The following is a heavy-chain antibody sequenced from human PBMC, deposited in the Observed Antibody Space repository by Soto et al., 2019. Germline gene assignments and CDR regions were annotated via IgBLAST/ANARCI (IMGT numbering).Heavy chain of an antibody. CDR1: GDSVSSNSAA. D-gene: IGHD6-13*01. CDR2: TYYRSKWYN. J-gene: IGHJ6*02. CDR3: ARVPYSSSWYRGRYYGMDV. V-gene: IGHV6-1*01. Sequence: SQTLSLTCAISGDSVSSNSAAWNWIRQSPSRGLEWLGRTYYRSKWYNDYAVSVKSRITINPDTSKNQFSLQLNSVTPEDTAVYYCARVPYSSSWYRGRYYGMDVWGQGTTVTVSS.